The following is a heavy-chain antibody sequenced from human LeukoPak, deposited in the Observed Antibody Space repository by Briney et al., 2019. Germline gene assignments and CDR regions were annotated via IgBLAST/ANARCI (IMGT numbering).Heavy chain of an antibody. CDR2: IIPIFGTA. J-gene: IGHJ5*02. V-gene: IGHV1-69*13. Sequence: SVKVSCMASGGTFSSYAISWVRQAPGQGLEWMGGIIPIFGTANYAQKFQGRVTITADESTSTAYMELSSLRSEDTAVYYCASPLGGFDWFDPWGQGTLVTVSS. CDR1: GGTFSSYA. CDR3: ASPLGGFDWFDP. D-gene: IGHD3-16*01.